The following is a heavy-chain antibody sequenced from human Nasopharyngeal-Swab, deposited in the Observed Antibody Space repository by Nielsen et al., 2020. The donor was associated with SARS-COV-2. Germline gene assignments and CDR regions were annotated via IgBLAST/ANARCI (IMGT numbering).Heavy chain of an antibody. J-gene: IGHJ3*02. V-gene: IGHV3-74*01. CDR3: ARGRSSGWYKAFDI. CDR2: INSDGSST. D-gene: IGHD6-19*01. CDR1: GFTFSSYW. Sequence: GGSLRLSCAASGFTFSSYWMHWVRQAPGKGLVWVSRINSDGSSTSYADSVKGRFTISRDNAKNTLYLQMGSLRAEDMAVYYCARGRSSGWYKAFDIWGQGTMVTVSS.